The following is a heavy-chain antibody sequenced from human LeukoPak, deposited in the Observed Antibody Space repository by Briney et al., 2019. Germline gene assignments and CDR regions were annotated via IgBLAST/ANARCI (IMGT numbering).Heavy chain of an antibody. J-gene: IGHJ6*02. V-gene: IGHV4-30-2*01. CDR1: GGSISSGGYS. D-gene: IGHD6-19*01. Sequence: PSETLSLTCAVSGGSISSGGYSWSWIRQPPGKGLEWIGYIYHSGSTNYNPSLKSRVTISVDTSKNQFSLKLSSVTAADTAVYYCARGPHKYRPVAGPSMDVWGQGTTVTVSS. CDR3: ARGPHKYRPVAGPSMDV. CDR2: IYHSGST.